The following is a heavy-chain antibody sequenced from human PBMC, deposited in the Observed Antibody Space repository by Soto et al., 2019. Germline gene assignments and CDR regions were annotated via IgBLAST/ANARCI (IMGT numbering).Heavy chain of an antibody. V-gene: IGHV3-30*03. CDR2: ISYDGYSK. Sequence: PGGSLRLSCAASGFTFSSYAMHWVRQAPGKGLEWVALISYDGYSKWYADAVKGRFTISRDNSNNTLFLEMNSLRGDDTAVYFCAAIREVDVWGQGTTVPVSS. J-gene: IGHJ6*02. D-gene: IGHD1-26*01. CDR1: GFTFSSYA. CDR3: AAIREVDV.